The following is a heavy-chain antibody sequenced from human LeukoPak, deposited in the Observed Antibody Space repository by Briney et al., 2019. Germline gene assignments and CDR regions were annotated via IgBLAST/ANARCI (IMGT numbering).Heavy chain of an antibody. J-gene: IGHJ4*02. CDR2: MNPNSGNK. CDR1: GYTFTSYD. D-gene: IGHD4-17*01. V-gene: IGHV1-8*01. Sequence: ASVKVSCKASGYTFTSYDSNGVRQATGQGLEWMGWMNPNSGNKGYVQKFQGRVTMTRNTSISTAYMELSSLRSEDTAVYYCARNPRIYGLDYWGQGTLVTVSS. CDR3: ARNPRIYGLDY.